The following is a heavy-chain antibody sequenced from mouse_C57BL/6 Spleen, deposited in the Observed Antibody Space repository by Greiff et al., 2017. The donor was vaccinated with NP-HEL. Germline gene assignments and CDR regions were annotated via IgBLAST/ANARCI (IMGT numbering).Heavy chain of an antibody. Sequence: VKLMESGPGLVQPSQSLSITCTVSGFSLTSYGVHWVRQSPGKGLEWLGVIWSGGSTDYNAAFISRLSISKDNSKSQVFFKMNSLQADDTAIYYCAREGTTVRSWYFDVWGTGTTVTVSS. J-gene: IGHJ1*03. D-gene: IGHD1-1*01. V-gene: IGHV2-2*01. CDR3: AREGTTVRSWYFDV. CDR2: IWSGGST. CDR1: GFSLTSYG.